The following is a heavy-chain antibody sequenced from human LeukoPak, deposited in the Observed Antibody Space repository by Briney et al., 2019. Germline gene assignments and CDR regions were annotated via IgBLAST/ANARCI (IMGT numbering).Heavy chain of an antibody. Sequence: ASVKVSCMASGYTFTGYYMHWVRQAPGQGLEWMGWIYPNSGATKYAQKFQGRVTMTRDTSISTAYMELSGLRSDDTAVYYCGTLLSNGPFDYWGQGSLVTVSS. J-gene: IGHJ4*02. CDR2: IYPNSGAT. V-gene: IGHV1-2*02. CDR1: GYTFTGYY. CDR3: GTLLSNGPFDY.